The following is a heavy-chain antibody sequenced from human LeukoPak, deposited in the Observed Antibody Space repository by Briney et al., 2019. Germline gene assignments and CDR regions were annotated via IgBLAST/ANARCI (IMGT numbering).Heavy chain of an antibody. CDR1: GFTFSSYW. CDR2: IRQDGSEK. Sequence: GGSLRLSCAASGFTFSSYWMSWVRQAPGKGLEWVANIRQDGSEKYYVDSVKGRFTISRDNAKNSLYLQMNSLRAEDTAVYYCARDCIEGPCDIWGQGTMVTVSS. D-gene: IGHD1-26*01. V-gene: IGHV3-7*01. CDR3: ARDCIEGPCDI. J-gene: IGHJ3*02.